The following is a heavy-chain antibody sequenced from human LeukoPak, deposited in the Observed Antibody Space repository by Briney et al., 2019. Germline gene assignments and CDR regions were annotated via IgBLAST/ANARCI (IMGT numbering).Heavy chain of an antibody. J-gene: IGHJ4*02. D-gene: IGHD3-16*01. CDR3: AREGFSPVGFDY. V-gene: IGHV4-34*01. Sequence: KSSETLSLTCAVYGGSFSGYYWSWIRQPPGKGLEWIGEINHSGSTNYNPSLKSRVTISVDTSKNQFSLKLSSVTAADTAVYYCAREGFSPVGFDYWGQGTLVTVSS. CDR1: GGSFSGYY. CDR2: INHSGST.